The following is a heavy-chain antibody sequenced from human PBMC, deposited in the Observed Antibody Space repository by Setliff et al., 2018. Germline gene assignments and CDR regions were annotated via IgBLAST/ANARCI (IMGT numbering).Heavy chain of an antibody. CDR3: ARSFNIGFYQQRDAYDI. V-gene: IGHV1-18*01. CDR2: ISPYNDNT. J-gene: IGHJ3*02. CDR1: GCMFRSYG. D-gene: IGHD2-2*01. Sequence: GASVKVSCKASGCMFRSYGINWIRQAPGQGPEWMGWISPYNDNTNSAEKFQDRITITTDTSTSTSYMELRSLRSDDTAVYYCARSFNIGFYQQRDAYDIWGQGTLVPVPS.